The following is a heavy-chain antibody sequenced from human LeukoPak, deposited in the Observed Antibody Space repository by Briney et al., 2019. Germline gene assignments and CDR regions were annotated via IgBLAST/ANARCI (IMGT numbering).Heavy chain of an antibody. J-gene: IGHJ6*03. CDR2: IYYSGST. CDR1: GGSIISSSYY. CDR3: AREGYYYYYMDV. V-gene: IGHV4-39*07. Sequence: SETLSLTCTVSGGSIISSSYYWGWIRQPPGKGLEWIGNIYYSGSTYYNPSLKSRVTISVDTSKKQFSLKLSSVTAADTAVYYCAREGYYYYYMDVWGKGTTVTVSS.